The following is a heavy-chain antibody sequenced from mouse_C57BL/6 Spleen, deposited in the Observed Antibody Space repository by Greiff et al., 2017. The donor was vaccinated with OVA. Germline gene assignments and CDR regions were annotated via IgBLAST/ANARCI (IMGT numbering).Heavy chain of an antibody. V-gene: IGHV1-39*01. CDR1: GYSFTDYN. CDR2: INPNSGTT. D-gene: IGHD3-1*01. J-gene: IGHJ2*01. CDR3: ARSGYGFDY. Sequence: VHVKQSGPELVKPGASVKISCKASGYSFTDYNMNWVKQSNGKSLEWIGVINPNSGTTSYNQKFKGKATLTVDQSSSAAYMQLNSLSSEDAAVYYCARSGYGFDYWGQGTTLTVSS.